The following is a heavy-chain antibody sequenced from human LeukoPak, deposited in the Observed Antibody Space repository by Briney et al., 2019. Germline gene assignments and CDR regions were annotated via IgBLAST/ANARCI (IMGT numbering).Heavy chain of an antibody. J-gene: IGHJ4*02. CDR3: VGVPAALSY. Sequence: PSETLSLTCTLSGDSFSRSSYYWGWIRQPPGKGLEWIGNIYYSGSTYYNPSLKSRVTISVDTPKNQFSLKLSSVTAADTAVYYSVGVPAALSYWGQGTLVTVSS. V-gene: IGHV4-39*01. D-gene: IGHD2-2*01. CDR1: GDSFSRSSYY. CDR2: IYYSGST.